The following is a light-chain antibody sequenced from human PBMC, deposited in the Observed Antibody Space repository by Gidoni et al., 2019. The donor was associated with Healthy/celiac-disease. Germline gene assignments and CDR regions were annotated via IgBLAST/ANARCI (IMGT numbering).Light chain of an antibody. Sequence: QSVLTQPPSVSGAPVQRVTISCTGSSSNIGAGYDVPWYQQLPGTAPNLLIYGNSNRPSGVPDRFSGSKSGTSASLAITGLQAEDEADYYCQSYDSSLSVWVFGGGTKLTVL. CDR3: QSYDSSLSVWV. CDR1: SSNIGAGYD. J-gene: IGLJ3*02. V-gene: IGLV1-40*01. CDR2: GNS.